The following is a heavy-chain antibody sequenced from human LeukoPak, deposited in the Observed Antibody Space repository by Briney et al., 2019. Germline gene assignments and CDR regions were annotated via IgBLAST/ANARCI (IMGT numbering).Heavy chain of an antibody. J-gene: IGHJ4*02. CDR1: GGSFSGYY. Sequence: SETLSLTCAVYGGSFSGYYWSWIRQPPRKGLEWIGEINHSGSTTYNPSLKSRVTISVDTSKNQFSLKVSSVTAADTAVYYCARLNLGYFYYSGPNDCWGRGTLVTVSS. V-gene: IGHV4-34*01. D-gene: IGHD3-10*01. CDR3: ARLNLGYFYYSGPNDC. CDR2: INHSGST.